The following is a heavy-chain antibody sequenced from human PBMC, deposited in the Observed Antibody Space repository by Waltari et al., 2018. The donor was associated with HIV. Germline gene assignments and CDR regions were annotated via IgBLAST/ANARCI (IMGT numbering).Heavy chain of an antibody. J-gene: IGHJ4*02. D-gene: IGHD6-19*01. Sequence: QVPLVGSGGGVVQPGRSLSLSGAASGFTFSSYAMPWVRQAPGKGLEWVAVISYHGDDKYYADSVKGRFTISRDNSKNTLYLQMNSLRAEDTAVYYCAKGASGWSPGYWGQGTLVTVSS. V-gene: IGHV3-30*18. CDR3: AKGASGWSPGY. CDR2: ISYHGDDK. CDR1: GFTFSSYA.